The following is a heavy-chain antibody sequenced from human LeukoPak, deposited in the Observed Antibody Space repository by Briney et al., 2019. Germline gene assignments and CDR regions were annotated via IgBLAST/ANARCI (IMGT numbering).Heavy chain of an antibody. CDR3: ARDPETERGRDGLDS. CDR2: IKEDGSEK. D-gene: IGHD1-14*01. Sequence: GGSLRLSCAASKFTFSKYWMSWVRQAPGKGLEWVANIKEDGSEKNYVESVKGRFIISGDNARNSMFLQMNNMRAEDTAVYYCARDPETERGRDGLDSWGQGTLVTVSS. J-gene: IGHJ4*02. V-gene: IGHV3-7*01. CDR1: KFTFSKYW.